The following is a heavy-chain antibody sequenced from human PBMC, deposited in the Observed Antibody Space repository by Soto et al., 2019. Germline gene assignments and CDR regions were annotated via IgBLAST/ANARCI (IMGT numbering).Heavy chain of an antibody. CDR2: IFRSGTT. CDR3: AADSAGCSRTTCQIEP. Sequence: QVQLQESGPGLVKPSGTLTLTCAGSGGSTSSNYWWTWVRQSPEKGLEWIGEIFRSGTTSYNPSPRRRGTMSLDQCKPGLSLIPTSVTAADTTVHYCAADSAGCSRTTCQIEPWGKGTLVTVSS. J-gene: IGHJ5*02. V-gene: IGHV4-4*02. D-gene: IGHD2-2*01. CDR1: GGSTSSNYW.